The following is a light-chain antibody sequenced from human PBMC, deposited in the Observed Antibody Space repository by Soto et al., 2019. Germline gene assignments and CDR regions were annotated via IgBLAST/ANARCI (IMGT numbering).Light chain of an antibody. J-gene: IGKJ4*01. CDR2: RAS. Sequence: EIVMTQSPATLSLSPGERATLSCRASQSVNSNLAWYQQKPGQAPRLFMFRASSRATGVPARFSASGSGTEFNLTISSLQSEDFATYYCQQLNTYPVTFGGGTKVEIK. V-gene: IGKV3-15*01. CDR1: QSVNSN. CDR3: QQLNTYPVT.